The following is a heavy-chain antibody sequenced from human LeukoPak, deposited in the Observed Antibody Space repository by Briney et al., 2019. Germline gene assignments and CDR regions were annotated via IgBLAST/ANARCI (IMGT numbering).Heavy chain of an antibody. D-gene: IGHD3-3*01. CDR2: VSGSGDRT. V-gene: IGHV3-23*01. J-gene: IGHJ4*02. CDR3: AKELWEGSGYVDY. CDR1: GFIFSKYP. Sequence: GSLRLSCAASGFIFSKYPMAWVRQASGKGPEWVAAVSGSGDRTIYADSVKGRFTISRDNSKNTLSLQMNSLKVGDTALYYCAKELWEGSGYVDYWGQGILVTVSS.